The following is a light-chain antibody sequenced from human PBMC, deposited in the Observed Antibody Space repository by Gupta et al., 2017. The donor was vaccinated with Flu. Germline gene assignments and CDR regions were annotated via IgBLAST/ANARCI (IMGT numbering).Light chain of an antibody. CDR2: DND. Sequence: QSVLTQPPSVSAAPGQKVTISCPGSSSNIGINHVSWYQLLPGTAPKLLIYDNDKRPSGIPDRCSGSKSGTSATLDITGLQTGDEADYYCGTWENSLSVVVFGGGTKVAV. CDR1: SSNIGINH. CDR3: GTWENSLSVVV. J-gene: IGLJ2*01. V-gene: IGLV1-51*01.